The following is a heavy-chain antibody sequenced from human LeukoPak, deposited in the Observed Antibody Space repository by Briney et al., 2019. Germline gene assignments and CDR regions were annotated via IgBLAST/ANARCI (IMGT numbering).Heavy chain of an antibody. CDR3: ARVYSKLGYYYYYMDV. CDR2: IYTSGST. CDR1: GGSISSGSYY. D-gene: IGHD4-11*01. J-gene: IGHJ6*03. Sequence: SETLSLTCTVSGGSISSGSYYWRWIRQPAGKGLEWIGRIYTSGSTNYNPSLKSRVTISVDTSKNQFSLKLSSVTAADTAVYYCARVYSKLGYYYYYMDVWGKGTTVTVSS. V-gene: IGHV4-61*02.